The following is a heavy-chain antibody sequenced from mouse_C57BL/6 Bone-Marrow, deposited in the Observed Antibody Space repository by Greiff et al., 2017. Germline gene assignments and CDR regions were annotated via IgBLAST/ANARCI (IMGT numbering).Heavy chain of an antibody. D-gene: IGHD1-1*01. V-gene: IGHV5-4*01. Sequence: EVQLVEPGGGLVKPGGSLKLSCAASGFTFSSYAMPWVRQTPEKRLEWVATISDGGSYTHYPDNVKGRYTIARDNAKNNLYLQMSQLKSEDTAMYDCARDYYGGSPYWYLDVWGKGTTVTVSS. J-gene: IGHJ1*03. CDR3: ARDYYGGSPYWYLDV. CDR2: ISDGGSYT. CDR1: GFTFSSYA.